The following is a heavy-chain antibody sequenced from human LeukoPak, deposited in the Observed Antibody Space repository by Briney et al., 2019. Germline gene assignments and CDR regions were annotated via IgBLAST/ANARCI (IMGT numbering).Heavy chain of an antibody. V-gene: IGHV3-30-3*02. D-gene: IGHD3-22*01. Sequence: PGGSLRLSCAASGFTFSSYAMHWVRQDPGKGLEWVAVISYDGSNKYYADSVKGRFTISRDNSKNTLYLQMNSLRAEDTAVYYCAKARYYDSSGYYLDYWGQGTLVTVSS. CDR3: AKARYYDSSGYYLDY. CDR2: ISYDGSNK. CDR1: GFTFSSYA. J-gene: IGHJ4*02.